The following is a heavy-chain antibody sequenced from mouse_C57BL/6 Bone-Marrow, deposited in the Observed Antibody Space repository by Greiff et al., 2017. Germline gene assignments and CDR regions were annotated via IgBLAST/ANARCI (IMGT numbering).Heavy chain of an antibody. Sequence: VQLQQSGAELARPGASVKLSCKASGYTFTSYGISWVKQRPGQGLEWIGEIYPRSGNTYYNEKFKGKATLTADKSSSTAYMELRSLTSEDSAVYFCATAWFAYWGQGTLVTVSA. CDR1: GYTFTSYG. V-gene: IGHV1-81*01. CDR2: IYPRSGNT. J-gene: IGHJ3*01. CDR3: ATAWFAY.